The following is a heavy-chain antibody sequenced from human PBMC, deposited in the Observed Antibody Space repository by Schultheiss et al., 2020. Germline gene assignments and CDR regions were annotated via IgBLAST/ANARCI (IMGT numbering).Heavy chain of an antibody. CDR3: ARSGLYTGYNWFDP. CDR1: GGSISNYY. CDR2: IYYSGRT. Sequence: SETLSLTCTVSGGSISNYYCHWIRQPPGKGLEWIGYIYYSGRTNYNPSLKSRLTISVDTSKNQFSLKLSSVTAADTAVYYCARSGLYTGYNWFDPWGQGTLVTVSS. V-gene: IGHV4-59*08. D-gene: IGHD2-8*01. J-gene: IGHJ5*02.